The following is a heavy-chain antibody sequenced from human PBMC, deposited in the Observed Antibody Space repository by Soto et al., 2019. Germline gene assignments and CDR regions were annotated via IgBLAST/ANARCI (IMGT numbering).Heavy chain of an antibody. CDR1: GGSISSSSYY. J-gene: IGHJ4*02. Sequence: SETLSLTCTVSGGSISSSSYYWGWIRQPPGKGLEWIGSIYYSGSTYYNPSLKSRVTISVDTSKNQFSLKLSSVTAADTAVYYCALYGDYVKGDYYFDYWGQGTLVTVSS. CDR3: ALYGDYVKGDYYFDY. CDR2: IYYSGST. D-gene: IGHD4-17*01. V-gene: IGHV4-39*01.